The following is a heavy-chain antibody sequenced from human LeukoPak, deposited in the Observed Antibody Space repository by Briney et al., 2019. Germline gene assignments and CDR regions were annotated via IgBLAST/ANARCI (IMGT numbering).Heavy chain of an antibody. CDR2: INWNGGST. CDR3: ARGGLIQRHAFDI. CDR1: GFTFDDYG. Sequence: GGSLRLSCAASGFTFDDYGMSWVRQAPGKGLEWVSGINWNGGSTGYADSVKGRFTISRDNAKNSLYMQMNSPRAEDTALYYCARGGLIQRHAFDIWGQGTMVTVSS. V-gene: IGHV3-20*04. J-gene: IGHJ3*02. D-gene: IGHD1-1*01.